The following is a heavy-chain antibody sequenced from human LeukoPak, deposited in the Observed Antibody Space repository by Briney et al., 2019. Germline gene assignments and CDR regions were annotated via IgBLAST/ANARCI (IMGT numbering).Heavy chain of an antibody. Sequence: ASVKVSCKASGYTFTGYYMHWVRQAPGQGLEWMGWINPNSGGTNYAQKFQGRVTMTRDTSISTAYMELSRLRSDDTAVYYCARGGGYTVVVPAAIDHFDYWGQGTLVTVSS. J-gene: IGHJ4*02. CDR1: GYTFTGYY. CDR2: INPNSGGT. CDR3: ARGGGYTVVVPAAIDHFDY. V-gene: IGHV1-2*02. D-gene: IGHD2-2*01.